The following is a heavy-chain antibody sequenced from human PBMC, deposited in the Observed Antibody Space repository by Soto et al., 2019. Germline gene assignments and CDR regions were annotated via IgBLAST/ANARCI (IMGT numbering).Heavy chain of an antibody. J-gene: IGHJ6*02. CDR2: IIPVLTIT. Sequence: QAQLVQSGAEVKKPGSSVRLSCSTSGGSFSSYTLSWVRQAPGQGLEWMGRIIPVLTITDYAQKFRGRITKTAGKSSNTAYMELTSLRPDDTAVYYCARRRYCGADCYKNYYFGMDVWGQGTTGTVSS. CDR1: GGSFSSYT. CDR3: ARRRYCGADCYKNYYFGMDV. D-gene: IGHD2-21*02. V-gene: IGHV1-69*02.